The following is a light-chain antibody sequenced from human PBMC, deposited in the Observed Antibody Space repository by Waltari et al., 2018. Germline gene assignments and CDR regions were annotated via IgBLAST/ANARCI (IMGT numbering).Light chain of an antibody. Sequence: QSALTQPASVSGSPGQSITISCTGTSSDVGGYNYVSWYQQHPGKAPKLMIYDVNKRPSGVSNRFSGSKSGNTASLTISGLQAEDEADYYCSSYTSSNSVVFGGGTKLTVL. CDR1: SSDVGGYNY. V-gene: IGLV2-14*01. CDR3: SSYTSSNSVV. J-gene: IGLJ2*01. CDR2: DVN.